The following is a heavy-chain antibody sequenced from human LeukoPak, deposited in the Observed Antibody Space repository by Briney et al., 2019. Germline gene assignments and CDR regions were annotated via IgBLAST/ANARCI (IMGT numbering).Heavy chain of an antibody. V-gene: IGHV4-39*01. CDR1: GGSISSSSYY. CDR3: ARALIVGATKGFDY. Sequence: PSETLSLTCTVSGGSISSSSYYWGWIRQPPGKGLEWIGTIYYSGSTYYNPSLKSRVTISVDTSKNQFSLKLSSVTAADTAVYYCARALIVGATKGFDYWGQGTLVTVSS. D-gene: IGHD1-26*01. CDR2: IYYSGST. J-gene: IGHJ4*02.